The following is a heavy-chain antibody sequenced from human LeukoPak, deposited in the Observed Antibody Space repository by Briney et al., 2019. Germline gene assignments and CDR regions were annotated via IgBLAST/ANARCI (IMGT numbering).Heavy chain of an antibody. CDR1: GGTFSSYA. V-gene: IGHV1-69*01. CDR3: ASSRYDYGDYVPYYGMDV. J-gene: IGHJ6*04. Sequence: SVKVSCKASGGTFSSYAISWVRQAPGQGLEWMGGIIPIFGTANYAQKFQGRVTITADESTSTTYMELSSLRSEDTAVYYCASSRYDYGDYVPYYGMDVWGKGTTVTVSS. D-gene: IGHD4-17*01. CDR2: IIPIFGTA.